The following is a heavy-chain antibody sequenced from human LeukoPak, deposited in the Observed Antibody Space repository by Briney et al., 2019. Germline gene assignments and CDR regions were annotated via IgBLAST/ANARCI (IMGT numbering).Heavy chain of an antibody. D-gene: IGHD3-3*01. CDR1: GFTFDDYA. CDR3: ARGIGNSIFGVVISHGYMDV. CDR2: ISWNSGHK. V-gene: IGHV3-9*01. Sequence: HPGGSLRLSCAASGFTFDDYAMHWVRQAPGKGLEWVSGISWNSGHKGYADSVKGRFTISRDNAKNSLYLRMNSLRAEDTAVYYCARGIGNSIFGVVISHGYMDVWGKGTTVTVSS. J-gene: IGHJ6*03.